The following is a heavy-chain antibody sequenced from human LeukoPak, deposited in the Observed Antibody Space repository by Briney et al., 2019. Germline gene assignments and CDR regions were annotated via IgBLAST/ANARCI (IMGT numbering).Heavy chain of an antibody. CDR1: GLTFSSYA. V-gene: IGHV3-23*01. J-gene: IGHJ3*02. CDR2: ISGSGGST. Sequence: GGSLRLSCAASGLTFSSYAMSWVRQAPGKGLEWVAAISGSGGSTYYADSVKGRFTISRDNSKNTLYLQMNSLRAEDTAVYYCARDLLYTVVTPHDAFDIWGQGTMVTVSS. D-gene: IGHD4-23*01. CDR3: ARDLLYTVVTPHDAFDI.